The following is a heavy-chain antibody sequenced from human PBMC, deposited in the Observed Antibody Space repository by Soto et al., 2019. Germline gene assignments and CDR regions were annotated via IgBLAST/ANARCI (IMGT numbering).Heavy chain of an antibody. D-gene: IGHD3-22*01. CDR1: GGSISSGDYY. J-gene: IGHJ3*02. Sequence: KPSETLSLTCTVSGGSISSGDYYWSWIRQPPGKGLEWIGYIYYSGSTYYNPSPKSRVTISVDTSKNQFSLKLSSVTAADTAVYYCARERYYDSSGYPPLAHDAFDIWGQGTMVTVSS. CDR2: IYYSGST. CDR3: ARERYYDSSGYPPLAHDAFDI. V-gene: IGHV4-30-4*01.